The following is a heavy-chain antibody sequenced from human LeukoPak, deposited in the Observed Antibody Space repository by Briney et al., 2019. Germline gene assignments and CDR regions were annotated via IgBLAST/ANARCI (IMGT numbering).Heavy chain of an antibody. CDR3: ASDIVVVVAATFDY. Sequence: PGGSLRLSCAASGFTFSSYGMHWVRQAPGKGLEWVAVISYDGSNKYYADSVKGRFTISRDNSKNTLYLQMNSLRAEDTAVYYCASDIVVVVAATFDYWGQGTLVTVSS. CDR1: GFTFSSYG. CDR2: ISYDGSNK. J-gene: IGHJ4*02. D-gene: IGHD2-15*01. V-gene: IGHV3-30*03.